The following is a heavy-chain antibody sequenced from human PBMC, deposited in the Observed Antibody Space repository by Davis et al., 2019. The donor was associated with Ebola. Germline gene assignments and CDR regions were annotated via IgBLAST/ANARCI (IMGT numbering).Heavy chain of an antibody. CDR1: GFTSSSHW. V-gene: IGHV3-7*03. CDR3: ARGSRNMDV. CDR2: IKEDGSEK. J-gene: IGHJ6*02. Sequence: PGGSLRLSCAASGFTSSSHWMSWVCQAQGKGLEWVAKIKEDGSEKLEVDSVKGRFTISRDNAKDSLYLQMNSLRAEATAVYYCARGSRNMDVWGQGTTVTVSS.